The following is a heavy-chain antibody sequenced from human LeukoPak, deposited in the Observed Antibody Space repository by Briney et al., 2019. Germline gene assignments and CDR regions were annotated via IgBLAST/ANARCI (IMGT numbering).Heavy chain of an antibody. V-gene: IGHV1-69*13. CDR1: GGTFSSYA. Sequence: EASVKVSCKASGGTFSSYAISWVRQAPGQGLEWMGGIIPIFGTANYAQKFQGRVTITADESTSTAYMELSSLRSEDTAVYYCARGIPRWLQLKLGESYYFDYWGQGTLVTVSS. J-gene: IGHJ4*02. CDR2: IIPIFGTA. D-gene: IGHD5-24*01. CDR3: ARGIPRWLQLKLGESYYFDY.